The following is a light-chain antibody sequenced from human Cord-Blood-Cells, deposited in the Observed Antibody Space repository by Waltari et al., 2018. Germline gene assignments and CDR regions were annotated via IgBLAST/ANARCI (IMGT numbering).Light chain of an antibody. CDR1: SSDVGSYNL. J-gene: IGLJ3*02. CDR3: QVWDSSSDHRV. V-gene: IGLV2-14*02. Sequence: QSALTQPASVSGSPGQSITISCTGTSSDVGSYNLVSWYQQHPGKAPKLVIYEGSKRPSGVANRVSGSNSGNTATLTISRVEAGDEADYYCQVWDSSSDHRVFGGGTKLTVL. CDR2: EGS.